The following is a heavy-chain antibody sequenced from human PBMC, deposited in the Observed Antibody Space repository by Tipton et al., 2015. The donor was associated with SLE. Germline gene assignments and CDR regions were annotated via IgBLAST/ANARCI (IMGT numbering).Heavy chain of an antibody. J-gene: IGHJ4*02. CDR1: GFTFSSYP. Sequence: SLRLSCVASGFTFSSYPMHWVRQAPGKGLECVAVISSDGSFKYYADSVKGRFTISRDSSKNSLYLQMNSLRDEDMAMYFCASQTPTGRWLPHEFWGQGTLVTVSS. CDR3: ASQTPTGRWLPHEF. D-gene: IGHD4-17*01. V-gene: IGHV3-30*04. CDR2: ISSDGSFK.